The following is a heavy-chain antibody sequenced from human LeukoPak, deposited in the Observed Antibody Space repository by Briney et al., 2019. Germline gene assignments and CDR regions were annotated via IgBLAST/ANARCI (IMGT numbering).Heavy chain of an antibody. D-gene: IGHD2-15*01. Sequence: GGSLRLSCAASGFTFSSYAMSWVRQVPGKGLEWVSAIGGSGGSTYYADSVKGRFTISRDNSKNTLFLQMNSLRAEDTAVYYCAKGILSVNDYWGQGTLVTVSS. CDR1: GFTFSSYA. CDR3: AKGILSVNDY. CDR2: IGGSGGST. J-gene: IGHJ4*02. V-gene: IGHV3-23*01.